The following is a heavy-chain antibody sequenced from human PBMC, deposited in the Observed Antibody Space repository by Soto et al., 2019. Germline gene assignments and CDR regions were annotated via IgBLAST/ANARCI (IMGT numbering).Heavy chain of an antibody. D-gene: IGHD1-26*01. Sequence: EVQLVESGGGLVQPGGSLRLSCAASGFTFSSYWRHWVRQAAAKGLVWVSRINSDGSSTSYADSVKGRFTISRDNAKNTLYLQMNSLRAEDTAVYYCARGGSLNWYFYLLGRGTLVTVSS. CDR3: ARGGSLNWYFYL. CDR2: INSDGSST. V-gene: IGHV3-74*01. J-gene: IGHJ2*01. CDR1: GFTFSSYW.